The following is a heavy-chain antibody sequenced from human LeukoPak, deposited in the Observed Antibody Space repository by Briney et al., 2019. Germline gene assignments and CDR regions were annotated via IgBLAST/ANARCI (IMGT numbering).Heavy chain of an antibody. Sequence: PGGSLRLSCAASGFTFSDYYMTWIRQAPGRGLEWVAYMGGSVTTINYADSVKGRFTISRDNAKNSLYLQMNFLRAEDTAVYYCATLGDCNTGSCYLRNHYKYYMDVWGKGTTVTISS. CDR1: GFTFSDYY. J-gene: IGHJ6*03. CDR2: MGGSVTTI. V-gene: IGHV3-11*01. CDR3: ATLGDCNTGSCYLRNHYKYYMDV. D-gene: IGHD1-26*01.